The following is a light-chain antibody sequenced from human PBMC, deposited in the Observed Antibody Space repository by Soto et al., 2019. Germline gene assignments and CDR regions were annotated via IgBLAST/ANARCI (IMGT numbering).Light chain of an antibody. CDR3: QQDYNLLWN. V-gene: IGKV3-20*01. J-gene: IGKJ1*01. Sequence: EIVLTQSPGTPSLSPGERATLSCRASHSVSSSYLAWYQQKPGQAPRLLIYGASSRATGIPERFSGIGSGTDFTLTLSRLQPEDFGVYYCQQDYNLLWNFGQGTKVDIK. CDR1: HSVSSSY. CDR2: GAS.